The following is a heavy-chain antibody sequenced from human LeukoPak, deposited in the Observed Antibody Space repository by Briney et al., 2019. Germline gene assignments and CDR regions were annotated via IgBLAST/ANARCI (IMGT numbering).Heavy chain of an antibody. Sequence: GGSLRLSCTAYGFTFSSYWMSWVRQAPGKGLEWVANIKQDGSEKYYVDSVKGRFTISRDNARNSLYLQMNSLRAEDTAVYYCARVGLQPGAFYIWGQGTMVTVSS. J-gene: IGHJ3*02. CDR1: GFTFSSYW. V-gene: IGHV3-7*01. CDR3: ARVGLQPGAFYI. CDR2: IKQDGSEK. D-gene: IGHD5-18*01.